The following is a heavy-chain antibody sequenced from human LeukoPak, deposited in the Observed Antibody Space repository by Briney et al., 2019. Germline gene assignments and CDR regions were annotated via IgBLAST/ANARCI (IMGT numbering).Heavy chain of an antibody. Sequence: SETLSLTCAVSGGSISSGGYSWSWIRQPPGKGLEWIGYIYHSGSTYYNPSLKSRVTISVDRSKNRFSLKLSSVTAADTAVYYCARGYYFDYWGQGTLVTVSS. CDR1: GGSISSGGYS. CDR2: IYHSGST. J-gene: IGHJ4*02. CDR3: ARGYYFDY. V-gene: IGHV4-30-2*01.